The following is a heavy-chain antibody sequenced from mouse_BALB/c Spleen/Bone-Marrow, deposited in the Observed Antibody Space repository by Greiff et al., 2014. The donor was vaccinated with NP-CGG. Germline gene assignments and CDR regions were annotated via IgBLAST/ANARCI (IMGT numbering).Heavy chain of an antibody. CDR2: ISSGGSYT. Sequence: DVMLVESGGDLVKPGGSLKLSCAASGFTFSSYDMSWVRQTPDKRLEWVATISSGGSYTYYPDSVKGRFTISRDNAKNTLYLQMSSLKSEDTAMYYCARQTYYDYDGYFDYWGQGTTLTVSS. J-gene: IGHJ2*01. CDR1: GFTFSSYD. CDR3: ARQTYYDYDGYFDY. D-gene: IGHD2-4*01. V-gene: IGHV5-6*02.